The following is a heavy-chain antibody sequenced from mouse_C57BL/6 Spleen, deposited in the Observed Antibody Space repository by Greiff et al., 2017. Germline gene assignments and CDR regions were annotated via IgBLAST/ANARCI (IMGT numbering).Heavy chain of an antibody. CDR3: ARKGYDPYYFDY. CDR2: INPNNGGT. CDR1: GYTFTDYY. Sequence: VQLQQSGPELVKPGASVKISCKASGYTFTDYYMNWVKQSHGKSLEWIGDINPNNGGTSYNQKFKGKATLTVDKSSSTAYMELRSLTSEDSAVYYCARKGYDPYYFDYWGQGTTLTVSS. D-gene: IGHD2-3*01. J-gene: IGHJ2*01. V-gene: IGHV1-26*01.